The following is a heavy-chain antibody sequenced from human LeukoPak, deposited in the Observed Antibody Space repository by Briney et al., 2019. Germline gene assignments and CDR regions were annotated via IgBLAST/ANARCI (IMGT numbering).Heavy chain of an antibody. V-gene: IGHV1-69*01. CDR1: GGTFSSYA. CDR2: IIPIFGTA. Sequence: SVKVSCKASGGTFSSYAISWVRQAPGQGLEWMGGIIPIFGTAKYAQKFQGRVTITADDTTSTAYMELISLKSEYTAVYYCARARGPIGGVPAALNYWGQGTLVTVSS. J-gene: IGHJ4*02. D-gene: IGHD2-2*01. CDR3: ARARGPIGGVPAALNY.